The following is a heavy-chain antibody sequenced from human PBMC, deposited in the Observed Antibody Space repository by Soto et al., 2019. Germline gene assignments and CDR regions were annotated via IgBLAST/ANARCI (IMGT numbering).Heavy chain of an antibody. D-gene: IGHD3-16*01. CDR2: IYYRGNT. CDR1: GGSISRPAYS. V-gene: IGHV4-30-2*06. Sequence: LSLTCAISGGSISRPAYSWNWIRQSPGKGLEWIGSIYYRGNTYYNPSLKSRVTISIDRSKNQFSLKLNSVTAADTAIYYCCGAPQLWDSPRYFDYWGQGTLVTVSS. CDR3: CGAPQLWDSPRYFDY. J-gene: IGHJ4*02.